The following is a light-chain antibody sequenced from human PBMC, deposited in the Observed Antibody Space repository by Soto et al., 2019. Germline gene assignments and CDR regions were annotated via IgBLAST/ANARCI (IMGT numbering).Light chain of an antibody. V-gene: IGKV1-33*01. CDR2: DAS. Sequence: DIQMTQSPSSLSASVGDRVTITCQASQDISNYLNWYQQKPGKAPKLLIYDASNLETGVPSRFSATVSGTEFSLTITSLQPEDFATYYCQQLFDSPITFGQGTRLEI. CDR1: QDISNY. CDR3: QQLFDSPIT. J-gene: IGKJ5*01.